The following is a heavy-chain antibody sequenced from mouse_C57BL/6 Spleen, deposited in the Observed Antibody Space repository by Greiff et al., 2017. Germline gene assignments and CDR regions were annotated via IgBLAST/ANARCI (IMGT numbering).Heavy chain of an antibody. CDR2: IDPEDGEP. CDR3: ARSYYYGSSYWYFDV. CDR1: GFNIKDYY. J-gene: IGHJ1*03. D-gene: IGHD1-1*01. Sequence: VQLQQSGAELVKPGASVKLSCTASGFNIKDYYMHWVKQRTEQGLEWIGRIDPEDGEPKYAPKFQGKATITADTSSNTAYLQLSSLTSEDTAVYYCARSYYYGSSYWYFDVWGTGTTVTVSS. V-gene: IGHV14-2*01.